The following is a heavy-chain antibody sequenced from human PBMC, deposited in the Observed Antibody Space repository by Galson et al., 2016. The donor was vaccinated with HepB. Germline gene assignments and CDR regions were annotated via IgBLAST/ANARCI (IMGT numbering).Heavy chain of an antibody. Sequence: ETLSLTCVVSGGSFSSFSWSWIRQTPDKKLQWIGEVTHDGHTNYHPSLKTRVSMSLGTSKNQFSPKLRSVTAADTAMYFCAYSSGFLDSWGLGTWVTVSS. CDR1: GGSFSSFS. D-gene: IGHD6-25*01. J-gene: IGHJ4*02. CDR2: VTHDGHT. V-gene: IGHV4-34*01. CDR3: AYSSGFLDS.